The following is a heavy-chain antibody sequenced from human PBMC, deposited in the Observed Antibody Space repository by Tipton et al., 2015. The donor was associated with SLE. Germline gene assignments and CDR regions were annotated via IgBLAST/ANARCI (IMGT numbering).Heavy chain of an antibody. D-gene: IGHD3-22*01. Sequence: TLSLTCTVSGGSISSSSYYWGWIRQPPGKGLEWIGSIYYSGSTYYNPSLKSRVTISVDTSKNQFPLKLSSLTAADTAVYYCARHEYYYDSSGYKPWGQGTLVTVSS. V-gene: IGHV4-39*01. CDR1: GGSISSSSYY. CDR2: IYYSGST. CDR3: ARHEYYYDSSGYKP. J-gene: IGHJ5*02.